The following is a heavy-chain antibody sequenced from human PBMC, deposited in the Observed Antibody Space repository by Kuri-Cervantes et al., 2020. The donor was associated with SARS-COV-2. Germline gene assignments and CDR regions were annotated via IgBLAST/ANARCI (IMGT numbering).Heavy chain of an antibody. V-gene: IGHV3-23*01. CDR3: ARVGNFWSGFSDY. D-gene: IGHD3-3*01. Sequence: GESLKISCAASGFTFSSYAMSWVRQAPGKGLEWVSAISGSGGSTYYADSVKGRFTISRDNAKNTLYLQMNSLRAEDTAVYYCARVGNFWSGFSDYRGQGTLVTVSS. CDR1: GFTFSSYA. CDR2: ISGSGGST. J-gene: IGHJ4*02.